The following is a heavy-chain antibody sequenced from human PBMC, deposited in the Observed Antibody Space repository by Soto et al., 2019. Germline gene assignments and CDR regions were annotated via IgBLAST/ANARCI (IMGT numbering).Heavy chain of an antibody. CDR1: VSNYA. Sequence: GGSLRLSCAASVSNYAMSWVRQAPGKGLEWVADISGSGLNTYYADSVKGRFTISRDNSKNTVYLQINSLRADDTAVYYCAKTLNWFFDYWGQGTLVTVSS. D-gene: IGHD3-9*01. CDR2: ISGSGLNT. CDR3: AKTLNWFFDY. J-gene: IGHJ4*02. V-gene: IGHV3-23*01.